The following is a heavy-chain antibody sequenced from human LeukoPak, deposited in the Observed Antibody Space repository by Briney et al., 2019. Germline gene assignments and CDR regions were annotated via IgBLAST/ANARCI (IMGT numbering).Heavy chain of an antibody. CDR2: INPSRGST. D-gene: IGHD1-26*01. J-gene: IGHJ5*02. Sequence: GASVKVSCKASGYTFTSYYMHWVRQAPGQGLEWMGIINPSRGSTSYAQKFQGRVTMTRDMSTTTVYMELSSLRSEDTAVYYCARDRGIDENWFDPWGQGTLVTVSS. CDR1: GYTFTSYY. CDR3: ARDRGIDENWFDP. V-gene: IGHV1-46*01.